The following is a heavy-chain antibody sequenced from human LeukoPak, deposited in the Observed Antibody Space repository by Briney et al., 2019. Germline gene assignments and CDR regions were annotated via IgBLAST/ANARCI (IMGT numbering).Heavy chain of an antibody. D-gene: IGHD3-9*01. CDR1: GGSIRSYY. CDR3: ARHGSGQYYRGLLTGHPGGFDY. V-gene: IGHV4-59*08. J-gene: IGHJ4*02. CDR2: IYYSGGT. Sequence: SETLSLTCTISGGSIRSYYWSWIRQPPGKGLEWIGYIYYSGGTNYNPSLKSRVTIFVDTSKNQFSLKLSSVTAADTAVYYCARHGSGQYYRGLLTGHPGGFDYWGQGTLVTVSS.